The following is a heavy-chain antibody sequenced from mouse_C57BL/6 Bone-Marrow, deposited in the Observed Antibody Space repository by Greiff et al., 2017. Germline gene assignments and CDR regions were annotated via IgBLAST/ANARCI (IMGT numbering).Heavy chain of an antibody. D-gene: IGHD2-1*01. J-gene: IGHJ2*01. Sequence: VQLQQPGAELVKPGASVKLSCKASGYTFTSYWMHWVKQRPGQGLEWIGMIHPNSGSTNYNEKFKSKATLTVDKSSSTAYMQLSSLTSEDSAVYYCARRIYYGNYGDYWGQGTTLTVSS. CDR3: ARRIYYGNYGDY. CDR1: GYTFTSYW. V-gene: IGHV1-64*01. CDR2: IHPNSGST.